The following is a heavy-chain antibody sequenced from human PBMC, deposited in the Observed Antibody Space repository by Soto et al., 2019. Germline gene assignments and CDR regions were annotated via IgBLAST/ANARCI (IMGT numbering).Heavy chain of an antibody. V-gene: IGHV3-30*18. CDR1: GFTFSSYG. CDR2: ISYDGSNK. CDR3: AKVRRSVLEGPYYYYGMDV. Sequence: GGSLRLSCAASGFTFSSYGMHWARQAPGKGLEWVAVISYDGSNKYYADSVKGRFTISRDNSKNTLYLQMNSLRADDTAVYYCAKVRRSVLEGPYYYYGMDVSGRGKAITVS. J-gene: IGHJ6*02. D-gene: IGHD3-3*01.